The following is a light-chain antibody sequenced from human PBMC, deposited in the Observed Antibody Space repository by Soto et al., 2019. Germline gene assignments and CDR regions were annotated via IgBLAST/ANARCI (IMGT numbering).Light chain of an antibody. V-gene: IGLV2-14*01. J-gene: IGLJ1*01. CDR2: QVS. Sequence: QSVLTQPASVSGSPGQSITISCTGTSSDIGGFYYVSWYQHHPGKDPKLMIYQVSNRPSGVSNRFSGSKSGNTASLTSSGLQAEDEAAYFCSSYSSSSTFYVFGAGTKVTVL. CDR1: SSDIGGFYY. CDR3: SSYSSSSTFYV.